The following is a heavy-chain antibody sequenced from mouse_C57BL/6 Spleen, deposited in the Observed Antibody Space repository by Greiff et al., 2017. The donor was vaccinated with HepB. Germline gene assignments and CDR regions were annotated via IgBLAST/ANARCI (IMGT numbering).Heavy chain of an antibody. D-gene: IGHD1-1*01. J-gene: IGHJ2*01. V-gene: IGHV1-69*01. CDR1: GYTFTSYW. CDR2: IDPSDSYT. CDR3: ARYHYGSSYFDY. Sequence: QVQLQQPGAELVMPGASVKLSCKASGYTFTSYWMHWVKQRPGQGLEWIGEIDPSDSYTNYNQKFKGKSTLTVDKSSSTAYMQLSSLTSEDSAVYYCARYHYGSSYFDYWGQGTTLTVSS.